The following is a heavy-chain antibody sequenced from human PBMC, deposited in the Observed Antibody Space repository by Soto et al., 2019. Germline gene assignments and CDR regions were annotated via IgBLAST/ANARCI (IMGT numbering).Heavy chain of an antibody. Sequence: QVQLQESGPGLVKPSGTLSLTCAVSGDSVSSPYYWCWVRQPPGKGLEWIGEVFHTGTTSYSPSLRXXVTKSMAKSNNQFSLVLRSVTDADTAISYCARSAGWYSVHSWGPGTLVIVSS. CDR1: GDSVSSPYY. J-gene: IGHJ4*02. CDR2: VFHTGTT. V-gene: IGHV4-4*02. D-gene: IGHD6-19*01. CDR3: ARSAGWYSVHS.